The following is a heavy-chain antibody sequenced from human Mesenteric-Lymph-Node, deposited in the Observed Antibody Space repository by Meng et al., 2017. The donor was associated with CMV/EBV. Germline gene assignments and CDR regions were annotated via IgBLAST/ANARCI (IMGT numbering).Heavy chain of an antibody. CDR1: GSCFTRYC. J-gene: IGHJ4*02. D-gene: IGHD6-13*01. V-gene: IGHV5-51*01. CDR2: IYPGDSDT. CDR3: ARRIAAAGQFDY. Sequence: VSGSCFTRYCVGWVRQMPGKGLVWVGIIYPGDSDTRYSPSFQGQVTISADKSISTAYLQWSSLKASDTAMYYCARRIAAAGQFDYWGQGTLVTVSS.